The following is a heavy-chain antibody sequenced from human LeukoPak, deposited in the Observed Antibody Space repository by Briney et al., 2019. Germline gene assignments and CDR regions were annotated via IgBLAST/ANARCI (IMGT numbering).Heavy chain of an antibody. V-gene: IGHV3-23*01. J-gene: IGHJ4*02. CDR3: AKDSEAYGLQFEY. D-gene: IGHD3-10*01. Sequence: GGSLRLSCAASGFTFDNYAMSWVRQAPGKGLEWVSSISRSGGSTYYADSVKGRFTISRDNPKNTLYLEMNSLRAEDTAVYYCAKDSEAYGLQFEYWGQGTLVTVSS. CDR1: GFTFDNYA. CDR2: ISRSGGST.